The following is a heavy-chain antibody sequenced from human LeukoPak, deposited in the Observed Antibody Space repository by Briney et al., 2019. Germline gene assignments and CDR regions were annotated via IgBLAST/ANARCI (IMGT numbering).Heavy chain of an antibody. CDR1: GFTFGKYW. V-gene: IGHV3-7*03. CDR3: ARDQYDTWSRRGNFDS. J-gene: IGHJ4*02. D-gene: IGHD3-3*01. CDR2: IKLDGSEK. Sequence: PGGSLRLSCEASGFTFGKYWMSWVRQAPGQGLEWVANIKLDGSEKTYVDSVKGRFTISRDNTKNSLYLQMNSLRVEDTAVFYCARDQYDTWSRRGNFDSWGQGTLVIVSS.